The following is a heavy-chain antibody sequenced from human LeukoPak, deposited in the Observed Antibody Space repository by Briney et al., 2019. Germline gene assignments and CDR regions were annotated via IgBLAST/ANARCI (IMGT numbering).Heavy chain of an antibody. D-gene: IGHD2-8*01. Sequence: ASAKVSCKASGYTFTSYGISRVRQAPGQGLEWMRWISAYNGNTNYAQKLQGRVTMTTDTSTSTAYMELRSLRSDDTAVYYCARVARLVYADDYWGQGTLVTVSS. CDR3: ARVARLVYADDY. J-gene: IGHJ4*02. CDR2: ISAYNGNT. V-gene: IGHV1-18*01. CDR1: GYTFTSYG.